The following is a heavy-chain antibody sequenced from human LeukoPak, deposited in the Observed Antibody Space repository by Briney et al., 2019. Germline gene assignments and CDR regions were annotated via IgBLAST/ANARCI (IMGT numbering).Heavy chain of an antibody. CDR1: GGSFSGHY. J-gene: IGHJ6*02. V-gene: IGHV4-34*01. D-gene: IGHD3-16*02. CDR3: ARHDYRGINDGMDV. CDR2: INHSGST. Sequence: SETLSLTCVVYGGSFSGHYWSWIRQPPGKGLEWIGEINHSGSTNYIPSLKSRVTISVDTSKSQFSLKPSSVTAADTAVYYCARHDYRGINDGMDVWGQGTTVIVSS.